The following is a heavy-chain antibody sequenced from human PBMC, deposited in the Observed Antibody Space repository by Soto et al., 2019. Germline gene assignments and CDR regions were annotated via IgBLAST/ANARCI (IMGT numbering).Heavy chain of an antibody. CDR2: IYYSGST. D-gene: IGHD5-12*01. Sequence: SETLSLTCTVSGSSISSYYWSWIRQPPGKGLEWIGYIYYSGSTNYNPSLKSRVTISVDTSKNQFSLKLSSVTAADTAVYYCARRASGYSGYDYGSSWYYFDYWGQGTLVTVSS. CDR1: GSSISSYY. CDR3: ARRASGYSGYDYGSSWYYFDY. V-gene: IGHV4-59*08. J-gene: IGHJ4*02.